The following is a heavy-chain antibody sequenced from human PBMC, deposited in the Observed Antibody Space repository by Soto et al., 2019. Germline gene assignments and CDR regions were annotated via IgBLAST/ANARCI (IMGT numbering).Heavy chain of an antibody. J-gene: IGHJ5*02. CDR1: GDSLSGYA. CDR3: ARQLEASMRRVEWFSYKWFDT. CDR2: ITFRGVT. Sequence: PSETLSLTCDVHGDSLSGYAWSWIRQPPGKGLEWIGEITFRGVTNYHPSLKSRVSMSVDTSKNRISLNVSSVTAADTALYFCARQLEASMRRVEWFSYKWFDTWGPGTLVTVSS. D-gene: IGHD3-3*01. V-gene: IGHV4-34*01.